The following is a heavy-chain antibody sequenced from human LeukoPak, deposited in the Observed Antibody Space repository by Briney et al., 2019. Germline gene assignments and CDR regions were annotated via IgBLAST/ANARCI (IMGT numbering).Heavy chain of an antibody. CDR2: ISAYNGNT. CDR3: ARAGKYYDFWSGYSPTFDY. D-gene: IGHD3-3*01. Sequence: SGKVSCKASGYTFTSYGISWVRQAPGQGPEWMGWISAYNGNTNYAQKLQGRVTMTTDTSTSTAYMELRSLRSDDTAVYYCARAGKYYDFWSGYSPTFDYWGQGTLVTVSS. J-gene: IGHJ4*02. V-gene: IGHV1-18*01. CDR1: GYTFTSYG.